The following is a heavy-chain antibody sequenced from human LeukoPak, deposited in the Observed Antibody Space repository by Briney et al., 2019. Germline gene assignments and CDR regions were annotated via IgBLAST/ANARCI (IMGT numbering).Heavy chain of an antibody. CDR3: ARVTRYCSGGSCDHDAFDI. J-gene: IGHJ3*02. V-gene: IGHV1-8*01. CDR2: MNPNSGNT. D-gene: IGHD2-15*01. Sequence: ASVKVSCKASGYTFTSYDINWVRQATGQGLEWMGWMNPNSGNTGYAQKFQGRVTMTRNTSISTAYMELCSLRSEDTAVYYCARVTRYCSGGSCDHDAFDIWGQGTMVTVSS. CDR1: GYTFTSYD.